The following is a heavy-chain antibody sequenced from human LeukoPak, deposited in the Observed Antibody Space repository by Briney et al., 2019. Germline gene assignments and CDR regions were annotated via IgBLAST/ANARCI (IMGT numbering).Heavy chain of an antibody. CDR1: GFTFSNAW. V-gene: IGHV3-15*01. CDR2: IKRKTVGGTT. CDR3: TTCGYSGYDSNY. D-gene: IGHD5-12*01. J-gene: IGHJ4*02. Sequence: GGSLRLSCAASGFTFSNAWMTWVRQAPGKGLEWVGRIKRKTVGGTTDYAAPVKGRFTISRGDSKDTLYLQMNSLIIADTGVYYCTTCGYSGYDSNYWGQGVLVTVSS.